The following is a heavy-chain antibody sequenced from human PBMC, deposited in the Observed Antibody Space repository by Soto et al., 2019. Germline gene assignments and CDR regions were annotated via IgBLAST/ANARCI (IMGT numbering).Heavy chain of an antibody. D-gene: IGHD1-26*01. CDR2: LSASDVNT. J-gene: IGHJ4*02. Sequence: EVQLLESGGGLVQPGGSLRLSCAASGFTFSTYAMSWVRQAPGKGLEWVSTLSASDVNTYYTASVKGRFTISRDNSKNTLYLQMNSLRADDTAVYYCAKGRGGLPFDSWGQGTLVTVSS. CDR1: GFTFSTYA. V-gene: IGHV3-23*01. CDR3: AKGRGGLPFDS.